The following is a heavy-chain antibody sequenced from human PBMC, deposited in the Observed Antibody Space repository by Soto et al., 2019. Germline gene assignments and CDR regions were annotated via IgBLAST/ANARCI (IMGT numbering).Heavy chain of an antibody. CDR2: IFQSGAT. CDR1: GFTLSTYT. D-gene: IGHD1-20*01. V-gene: IGHV3-23*01. CDR3: AKDRRPDGIWSFEY. J-gene: IGHJ4*02. Sequence: PGGSLRLSCAASGFTLSTYTMKWVRQPPGKGLEWVSGIFQSGATFYTDSVKGRFTISRDNSKSMVYLQMDSLRADDTALYYCAKDRRPDGIWSFEYWGRGILVTVSS.